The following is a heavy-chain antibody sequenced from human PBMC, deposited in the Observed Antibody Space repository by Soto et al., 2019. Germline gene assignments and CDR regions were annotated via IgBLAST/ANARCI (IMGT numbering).Heavy chain of an antibody. J-gene: IGHJ6*02. V-gene: IGHV1-2*04. Sequence: ASVKVACKASGYTFTGYYMHWVRQAPGQGLEWMGWINPNSGGTNYAQKFQGWVTMTRDTSISTAYMELSRLRSDDTAVYYCARDLRGDSSSWYSPYYYGMXVWGQGTTVXVSS. D-gene: IGHD6-13*01. CDR3: ARDLRGDSSSWYSPYYYGMXV. CDR2: INPNSGGT. CDR1: GYTFTGYY.